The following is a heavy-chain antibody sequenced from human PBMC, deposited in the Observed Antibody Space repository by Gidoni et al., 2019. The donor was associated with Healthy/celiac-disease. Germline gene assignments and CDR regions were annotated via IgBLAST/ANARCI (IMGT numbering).Heavy chain of an antibody. CDR3: AKDIGGGNSWYFDL. V-gene: IGHV3-9*01. D-gene: IGHD2-21*02. J-gene: IGHJ2*01. CDR1: GFTFDDYA. Sequence: EVQLVESGGGLVQPGWSLRLSCAASGFTFDDYAMHWVRQAPGKGREWVTGISWNSGSIGYADSVKGRFTSARDNAKNSLYLQMNSLRAEDTALYYCAKDIGGGNSWYFDLWGRGTLVTVSS. CDR2: ISWNSGSI.